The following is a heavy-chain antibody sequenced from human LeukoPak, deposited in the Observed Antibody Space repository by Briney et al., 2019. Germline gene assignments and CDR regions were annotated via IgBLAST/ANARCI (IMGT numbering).Heavy chain of an antibody. V-gene: IGHV3-7*01. D-gene: IGHD3-10*01. Sequence: RGSLRLSCAASGFTFSSYWMSWVRQAPGKGLEWVANIKQDGSEKYYVDSVKGRFTISRDNAKNSLYLQMNSLRAEDTAVYYCARDWPGNGAVNAFDIWGQGTMVAVSS. CDR2: IKQDGSEK. CDR3: ARDWPGNGAVNAFDI. CDR1: GFTFSSYW. J-gene: IGHJ3*02.